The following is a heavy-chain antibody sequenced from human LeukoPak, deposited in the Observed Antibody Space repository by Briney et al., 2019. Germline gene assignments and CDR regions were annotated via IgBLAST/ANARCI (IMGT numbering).Heavy chain of an antibody. CDR3: AKGSRGSGSYYFDY. CDR1: GFTFSDYA. J-gene: IGHJ4*02. CDR2: VSAGGGST. Sequence: GGSLRLSCAASGFTFSDYAMSWVRQAPGKGLEWVSGVSAGGGSTFFADSVKGRFTISRDNSKNTLYLQMNSLSAEDTAVYYCAKGSRGSGSYYFDYWGLGTLVTVSS. V-gene: IGHV3-23*01. D-gene: IGHD1-26*01.